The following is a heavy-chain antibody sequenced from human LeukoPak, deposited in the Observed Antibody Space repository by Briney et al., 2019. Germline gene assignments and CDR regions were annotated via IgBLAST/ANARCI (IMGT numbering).Heavy chain of an antibody. CDR2: INHSGTT. J-gene: IGHJ4*02. CDR3: ARHEYGEIFDY. CDR1: GGSFSGYY. Sequence: SETLSLTCAVYGGSFSGYYWSWIRQPPGKGLEWIGEINHSGTTNYNPSLKSRVTISVDTSKNQFSLKLSSVTAADTAVYYCARHEYGEIFDYWGQGTLVTVSS. V-gene: IGHV4-34*01. D-gene: IGHD4-17*01.